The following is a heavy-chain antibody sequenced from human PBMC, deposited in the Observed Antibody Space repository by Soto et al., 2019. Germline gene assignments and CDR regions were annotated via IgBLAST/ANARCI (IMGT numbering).Heavy chain of an antibody. CDR1: GGSIRSYY. D-gene: IGHD6-6*01. CDR3: ARVGGVAARTFDY. CDR2: IFYSGST. V-gene: IGHV4-59*01. J-gene: IGHJ4*02. Sequence: SETLSLTCIVSGGSIRSYYWSWIRQPPGKGLEWIGYIFYSGSTNYNPSLKSRVTISVDTSENQFSLNLRTVTAADTALYYCARVGGVAARTFDYWGQGTLVTVSS.